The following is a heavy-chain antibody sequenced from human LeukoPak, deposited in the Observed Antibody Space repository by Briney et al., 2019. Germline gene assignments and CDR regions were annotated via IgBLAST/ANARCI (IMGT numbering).Heavy chain of an antibody. V-gene: IGHV4-38-2*01. CDR2: IYHSGTT. CDR1: GYSISSGYH. CDR3: ARHASSKVVPAAMGPYYFYYMDA. J-gene: IGHJ6*03. D-gene: IGHD2-2*01. Sequence: SETLSLTCAVSGYSISSGYHWGWIRQPPGKGLEWIGSIYHSGTTYYNPSLKSRVTISVDTSKNQFSLKLSSVTAADTAVYYCARHASSKVVPAAMGPYYFYYMDAWGKGTTVTVSS.